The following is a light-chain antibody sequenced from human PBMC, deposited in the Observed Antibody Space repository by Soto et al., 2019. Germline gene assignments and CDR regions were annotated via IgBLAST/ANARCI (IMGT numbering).Light chain of an antibody. J-gene: IGKJ1*01. Sequence: DIQMTQSPSSLSASVGDKLTITCRASQTISYWLAWYQQKPGKAPKLLIYDASSLESGVPSRFSGSGSGAEFTLTISSLQSEDFTVYYCQQYNKWPLTFGQGTKVDIK. V-gene: IGKV1-5*01. CDR3: QQYNKWPLT. CDR2: DAS. CDR1: QTISYW.